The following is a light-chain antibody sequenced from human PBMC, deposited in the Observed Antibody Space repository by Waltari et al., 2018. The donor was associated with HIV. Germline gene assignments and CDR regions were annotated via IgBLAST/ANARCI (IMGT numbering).Light chain of an antibody. CDR2: EDN. CDR3: QSYDGDNHEI. CDR1: SGSIASNY. J-gene: IGLJ2*01. V-gene: IGLV6-57*04. Sequence: NFMLTRPHSVSESPGKTVTISCTRSSGSIASNYVQWSQQRPGSAPTTVIYEDNQSPSGVPDRFSGSIDSSSNSASLTISGLKTEDEADYHCQSYDGDNHEIFGGGTKLTVL.